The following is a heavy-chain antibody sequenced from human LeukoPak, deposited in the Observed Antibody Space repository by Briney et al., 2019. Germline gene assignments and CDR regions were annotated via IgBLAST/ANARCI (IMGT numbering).Heavy chain of an antibody. J-gene: IGHJ4*02. CDR3: ARDHGTDYGDAPSDY. CDR2: INPNSGGT. V-gene: IGHV1-2*02. CDR1: GYTFTGYN. Sequence: ASVKVSCKASGYTFTGYNMHWVRQAPGQGLEWMGWINPNSGGTNYAQKFQGRVTMTRDTSISTAYMELSRLRSDDTAVYYCARDHGTDYGDAPSDYWGQGTLVTVSS. D-gene: IGHD4-17*01.